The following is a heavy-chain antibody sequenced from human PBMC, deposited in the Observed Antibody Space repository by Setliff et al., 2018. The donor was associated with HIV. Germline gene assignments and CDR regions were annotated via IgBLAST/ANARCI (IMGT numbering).Heavy chain of an antibody. D-gene: IGHD2-2*01. V-gene: IGHV4-61*02. CDR2: IYSSGST. Sequence: SETLSLTCTVSGGSISSGSYYWSWIRQPAGKGLEWIGRIYSSGSTNYNPSPKSRVTISVDTSKNQFSLKLSSVTAADTAVYYCAKDQGCSRTSCYGNYYYGMDVWGQGTTVTVS. CDR3: AKDQGCSRTSCYGNYYYGMDV. J-gene: IGHJ6*02. CDR1: GGSISSGSYY.